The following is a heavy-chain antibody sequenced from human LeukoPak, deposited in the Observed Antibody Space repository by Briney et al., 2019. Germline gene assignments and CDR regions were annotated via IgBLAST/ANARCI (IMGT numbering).Heavy chain of an antibody. D-gene: IGHD1-26*01. CDR2: ISNSDTII. CDR1: GGSISSSN. CDR3: ARDGPYGVGPTAFDY. J-gene: IGHJ4*02. Sequence: LSLTCAVSGGSISSSNWWSWVRQPPGKGLEWVSYISNSDTIIYYADSVKGRFTISRDNAKNSLYLQMNSLRAEDTAVYYCARDGPYGVGPTAFDYWGQGTLVTVSS. V-gene: IGHV3-48*03.